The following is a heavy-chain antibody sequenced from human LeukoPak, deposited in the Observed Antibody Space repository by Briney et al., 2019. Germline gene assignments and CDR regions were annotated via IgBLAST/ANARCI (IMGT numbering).Heavy chain of an antibody. CDR1: GGSISPYY. V-gene: IGHV4-59*01. J-gene: IGHJ4*02. D-gene: IGHD3-22*01. Sequence: SETLSLTCTVSGGSISPYYWSWIRQPPGKGLEWIGYIYYSGSTNYNPSLKSRVTISVDTSKNQFSLKLSSVTAADTAVYYCASPDYYDSSGYPLDYWGQGTLVTVSS. CDR2: IYYSGST. CDR3: ASPDYYDSSGYPLDY.